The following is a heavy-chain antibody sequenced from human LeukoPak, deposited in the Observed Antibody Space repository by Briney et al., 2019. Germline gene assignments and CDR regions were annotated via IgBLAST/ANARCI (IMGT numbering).Heavy chain of an antibody. V-gene: IGHV4-34*01. CDR3: ARARRITMIVVVISDFYYFDY. D-gene: IGHD3-22*01. CDR1: GFTVSSNY. CDR2: INHSGST. J-gene: IGHJ4*02. Sequence: GSLRLACAASGFTVSSNYMSWVRQPPGKGLEWIGEINHSGSTNYNPSLKSRVTISVDTSKNQFSLKLSSVTAADTAVYYCARARRITMIVVVISDFYYFDYWGQGTLVTVSS.